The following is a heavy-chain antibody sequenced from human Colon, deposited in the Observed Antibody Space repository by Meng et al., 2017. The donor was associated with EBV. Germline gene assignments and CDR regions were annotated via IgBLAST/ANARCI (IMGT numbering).Heavy chain of an antibody. Sequence: QVQLQESGPGLVKPAGXPSLTCAVAGGSISRSDWWSWVRQPPGKGLEWIGETSHSGSTDYSPSLKSRVTISLDKSKNQLSLKLNSVTAADTAVYYCASSDYYRSDDWGQGTLVTVSS. D-gene: IGHD3-22*01. CDR2: TSHSGST. CDR3: ASSDYYRSDD. CDR1: GGSISRSDW. V-gene: IGHV4-4*02. J-gene: IGHJ4*02.